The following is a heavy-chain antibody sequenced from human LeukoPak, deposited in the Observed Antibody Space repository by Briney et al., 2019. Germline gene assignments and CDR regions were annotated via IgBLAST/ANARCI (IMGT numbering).Heavy chain of an antibody. V-gene: IGHV3-30*18. CDR3: AKGLAGYTSGWYGIFDY. CDR1: GFTFSSYG. Sequence: GGSLRLSCAASGFTFSSYGMHWVRQAPGKGLEWVAVISYDGSNKYYADSVKGRFTISRDNSKNTLYLQMNSLTAEDTAVFYCAKGLAGYTSGWYGIFDYWGQGALVTVSS. D-gene: IGHD6-19*01. J-gene: IGHJ4*02. CDR2: ISYDGSNK.